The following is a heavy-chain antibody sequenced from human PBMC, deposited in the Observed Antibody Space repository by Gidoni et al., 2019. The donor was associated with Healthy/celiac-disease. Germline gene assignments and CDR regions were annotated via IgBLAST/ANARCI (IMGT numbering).Heavy chain of an antibody. V-gene: IGHV1-8*01. CDR2: MNPNSGNT. Sequence: QVQLVQSGAEVQKPGASVKVSCKASGYTFTSYAINWVRQAPGQGLEWMGWMNPNSGNTGYAQKFQGRVTMTRNTSISTAYMELSSLRSEDTAVYYCARGRDSYGLTFSDYWGQGTLVTVSS. J-gene: IGHJ4*02. D-gene: IGHD5-18*01. CDR1: GYTFTSYA. CDR3: ARGRDSYGLTFSDY.